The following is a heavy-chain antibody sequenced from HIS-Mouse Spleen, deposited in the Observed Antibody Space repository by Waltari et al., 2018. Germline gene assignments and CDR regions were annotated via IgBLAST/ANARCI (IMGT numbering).Heavy chain of an antibody. CDR1: GFTFSSYA. D-gene: IGHD6-19*01. Sequence: QVQLVESGGGVVQPGRSLRLSCAASGFTFSSYAMHWVRQAPGKGMEWGAVISYDGSNKDYAEAVKGRLTISRDNSKNTRYLQMNSLRAEDTAVYYCAKASSGWLDYWGQGTLVTVSS. V-gene: IGHV3-30*04. CDR3: AKASSGWLDY. J-gene: IGHJ4*02. CDR2: ISYDGSNK.